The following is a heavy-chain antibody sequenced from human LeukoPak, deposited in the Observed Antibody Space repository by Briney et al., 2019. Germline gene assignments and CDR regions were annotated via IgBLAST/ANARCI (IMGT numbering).Heavy chain of an antibody. CDR3: TGGGTIGIGAFDI. D-gene: IGHD1/OR15-1a*01. J-gene: IGHJ3*02. CDR2: IRNKANFYAT. CDR1: GFAFSAST. V-gene: IGHV3-73*01. Sequence: AGGSLKLSCAASGFAFSASTMHWVRQASGKGLEWLGRIRNKANFYATTYGESVKGRFSISRDDSKNMVYLQMNYLKTEDTAVYYCTGGGTIGIGAFDIWGQGTRVTVSS.